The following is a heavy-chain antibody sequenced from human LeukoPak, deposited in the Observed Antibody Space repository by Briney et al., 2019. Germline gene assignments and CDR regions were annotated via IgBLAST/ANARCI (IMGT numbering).Heavy chain of an antibody. J-gene: IGHJ4*02. Sequence: PGGSLRLSCAVSGFTFDDYGMSWVRQAPGKGLEWVSGINWNGGSTGYADSVKGRFTISRDNAKNSLYLQMNSLRAEDTALYYCARGGYYYDSSGYYLFGYWGQGTLVTVSS. V-gene: IGHV3-20*04. CDR1: GFTFDDYG. D-gene: IGHD3-22*01. CDR2: INWNGGST. CDR3: ARGGYYYDSSGYYLFGY.